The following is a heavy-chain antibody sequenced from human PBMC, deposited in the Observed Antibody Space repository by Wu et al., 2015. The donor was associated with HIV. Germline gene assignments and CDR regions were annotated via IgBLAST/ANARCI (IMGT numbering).Heavy chain of an antibody. J-gene: IGHJ4*02. Sequence: QVQLVQSGAEVKKPGASMKVSCKASGYTFIGDYIHWVRQAPGQGLEWMGWINPNNGGTKYAQKFQGRVTMTRDTSINTTYMTLSRLRSDDTAVYYCARGYYDSSDSFLSDWGQGTLVTVSS. CDR3: ARGYYDSSDSFLSD. CDR1: GYTFIGDY. CDR2: INPNNGGT. D-gene: IGHD3-22*01. V-gene: IGHV1-2*02.